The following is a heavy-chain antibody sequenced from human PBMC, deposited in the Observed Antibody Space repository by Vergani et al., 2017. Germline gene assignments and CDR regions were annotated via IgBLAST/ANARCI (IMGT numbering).Heavy chain of an antibody. Sequence: EVQLLESGGGLVQPGGSLRLSCAASGFTFSNAWMSWVRQAPGKGLEWVGRIKSKTDGGTTDYAAPVKGRFTISRDDSKNTLYLQMNSLKTEDTAVYYCAVTIFGVGTWVFDIWGQGTMVTVSS. J-gene: IGHJ3*02. CDR3: AVTIFGVGTWVFDI. V-gene: IGHV3-15*01. CDR2: IKSKTDGGTT. CDR1: GFTFSNAW. D-gene: IGHD3-3*01.